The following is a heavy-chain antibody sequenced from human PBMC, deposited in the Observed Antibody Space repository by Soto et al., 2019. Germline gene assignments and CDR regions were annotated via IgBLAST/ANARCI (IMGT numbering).Heavy chain of an antibody. D-gene: IGHD4-17*01. J-gene: IGHJ6*02. CDR2: IIPLFGTT. Sequence: QVRLVQSGAEVKKPGSSVKVSCKASGGTFTSFAISWVRQAPGKGLEWMGEIIPLFGTTNYAQKFQGRVTITADESTPTAYMELSSLKSEDSAMYYCARETTTVTRDYFYYGMDVWGQGTTVTVSS. CDR1: GGTFTSFA. V-gene: IGHV1-69*01. CDR3: ARETTTVTRDYFYYGMDV.